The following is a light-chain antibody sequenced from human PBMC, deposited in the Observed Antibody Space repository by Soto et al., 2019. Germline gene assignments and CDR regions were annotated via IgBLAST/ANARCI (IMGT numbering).Light chain of an antibody. J-gene: IGLJ3*02. V-gene: IGLV7-46*01. Sequence: QAVVTQEPSLTVSPGGTVTLTCGSSTGAVTSGLYTHWFQQKPGQAPRTLIYDTNNNHSWTPARFSASLLGGKGVLTLSGAQPEDEADYYCLFSVNGARVFGGGTKLTVL. CDR2: DTN. CDR3: LFSVNGARV. CDR1: TGAVTSGLY.